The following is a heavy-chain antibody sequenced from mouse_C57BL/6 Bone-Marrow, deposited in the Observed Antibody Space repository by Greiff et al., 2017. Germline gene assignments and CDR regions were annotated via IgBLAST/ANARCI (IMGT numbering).Heavy chain of an antibody. Sequence: VKLMESGAELVRPGASVTLSCKASGYTFTDYEMHWVKQTPVHGLEWIGAIDPETGGTAYNQKFKGKAILTADKSSSTAYVELRSLTSEDSAVYYCTGGENGYDDYWGQSTTLTVSS. D-gene: IGHD2-2*01. CDR1: GYTFTDYE. CDR3: TGGENGYDDY. CDR2: IDPETGGT. J-gene: IGHJ2*01. V-gene: IGHV1-15*01.